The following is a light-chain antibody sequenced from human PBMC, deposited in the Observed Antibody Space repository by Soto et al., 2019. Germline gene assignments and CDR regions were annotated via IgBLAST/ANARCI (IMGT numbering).Light chain of an antibody. CDR1: SRDITDSDS. CDR3: VSYTNPGTYF. J-gene: IGLJ1*01. Sequence: QSALTHPASVSGSPGQSVTISCAGASRDITDSDSVSWYQHRTGEAPELKILDFTYRPSGVSDRFSGSLSANTASLTISGLQVEDEGDYYCVSYTNPGTYFFGPGTKLTVL. V-gene: IGLV2-14*03. CDR2: DFT.